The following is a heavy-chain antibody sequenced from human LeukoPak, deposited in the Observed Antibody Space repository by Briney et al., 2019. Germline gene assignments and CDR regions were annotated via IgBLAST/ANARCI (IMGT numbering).Heavy chain of an antibody. Sequence: PSETLSLTCAVYGETFTGYYWNWIRQTPGKGLEWIGEINHTGITNYNPSLKSRVTMSVDAPKNQFSLNLSSVTAADTAVYYCARDGLRRRVMIAFGGGGQFDYWGQGTLVIVSS. CDR2: INHTGIT. J-gene: IGHJ4*02. D-gene: IGHD3-16*01. CDR1: GETFTGYY. V-gene: IGHV4-34*01. CDR3: ARDGLRRRVMIAFGGGGQFDY.